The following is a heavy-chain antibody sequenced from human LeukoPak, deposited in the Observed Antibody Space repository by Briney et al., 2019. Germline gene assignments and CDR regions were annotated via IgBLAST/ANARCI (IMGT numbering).Heavy chain of an antibody. D-gene: IGHD3-3*01. CDR2: IHYSGST. CDR3: ARLFWSDSHSFDY. J-gene: IGHJ4*02. V-gene: IGHV4-59*01. CDR1: GGSTSRYY. Sequence: PSETLSLTCIVSGGSTSRYYWSWIRQPPGKGLEWIGYIHYSGSTNYNPSLKSRVTISLDTSKNQFSLKLSSVTAADTAVYYCARLFWSDSHSFDYWGQGTLVTVSS.